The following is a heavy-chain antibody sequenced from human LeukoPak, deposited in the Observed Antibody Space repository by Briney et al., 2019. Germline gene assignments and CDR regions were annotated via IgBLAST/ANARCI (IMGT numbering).Heavy chain of an antibody. Sequence: PGGSLRLSCAASGFTFSSYSMNWVRQAPGKGPEWVSSISSSSSYIYYADSVKGRFTISRDNAKNSLYLQMNSLRAEDTAVYYCARDGPADTDYWGQGTLVTVSS. CDR3: ARDGPADTDY. J-gene: IGHJ4*02. CDR2: ISSSSSYI. CDR1: GFTFSSYS. V-gene: IGHV3-21*01. D-gene: IGHD6-25*01.